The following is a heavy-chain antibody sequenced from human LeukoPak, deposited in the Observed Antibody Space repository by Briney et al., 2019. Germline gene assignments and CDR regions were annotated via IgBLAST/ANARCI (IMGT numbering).Heavy chain of an antibody. CDR1: GFTFSDYY. CDR2: ISSSGTTI. V-gene: IGHV3-11*01. J-gene: IGHJ5*02. Sequence: GGSLRLSCAASGFTFSDYYMSWIRQAPGKGLEWVSYISSSGTTIYYADSVKGRFTISRDNAKNSLYLQMNSLRADDTAVYYCAREYSNSSSLRIDPWGQGTLVTVSS. D-gene: IGHD6-6*01. CDR3: AREYSNSSSLRIDP.